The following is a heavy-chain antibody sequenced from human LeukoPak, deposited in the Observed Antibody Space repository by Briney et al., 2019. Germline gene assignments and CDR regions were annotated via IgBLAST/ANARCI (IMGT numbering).Heavy chain of an antibody. CDR1: GYTLTELS. CDR2: FDPEDGET. CDR3: ATPLYGSGSYFFDY. D-gene: IGHD3-10*01. Sequence: ASVKVSCKVSGYTLTELSMHWVRQAPGKGLEWMGGFDPEDGETIYAQKFQGRVAMTEDTSTDTAYMELSSLRSEDTAVYYCATPLYGSGSYFFDYWGQGTLVTVSS. V-gene: IGHV1-24*01. J-gene: IGHJ4*02.